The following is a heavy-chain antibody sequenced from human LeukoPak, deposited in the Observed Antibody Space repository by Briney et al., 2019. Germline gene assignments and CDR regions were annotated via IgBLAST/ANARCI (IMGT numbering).Heavy chain of an antibody. J-gene: IGHJ6*02. CDR1: GGSISSSSYY. V-gene: IGHV4-39*01. D-gene: IGHD6-19*01. CDR2: IYYRGAT. CDR3: ARRGRIAVAGRPRGYYYGMDV. Sequence: SETLSLTCTVSGGSISSSSYYWGWIRQPPGKGLEWIGTIYYRGATYYNPSLKSRVTISVDTSKNQFSLKLNSVTASDTAVYYCARRGRIAVAGRPRGYYYGMDVWGQGTTVTVSS.